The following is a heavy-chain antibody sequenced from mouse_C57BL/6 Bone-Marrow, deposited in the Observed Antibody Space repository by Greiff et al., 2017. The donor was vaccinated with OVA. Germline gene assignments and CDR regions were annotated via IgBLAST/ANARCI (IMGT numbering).Heavy chain of an antibody. J-gene: IGHJ1*03. Sequence: VKVVESGPGLVAPSQSLSITCTVSGFSLTSYAISWVRQPPGKGLEWLGVIWTGGGTNYNSALKSRLSISKDNSKSQVFLKMNSLQTDDTARYYCARNYGSSYLWYFDVWGTGTTVTVSS. CDR1: GFSLTSYA. CDR3: ARNYGSSYLWYFDV. CDR2: IWTGGGT. V-gene: IGHV2-9-1*01. D-gene: IGHD1-1*01.